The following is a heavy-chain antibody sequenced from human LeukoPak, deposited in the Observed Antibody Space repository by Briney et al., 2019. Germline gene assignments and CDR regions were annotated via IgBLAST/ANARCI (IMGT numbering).Heavy chain of an antibody. CDR2: IIPILGIA. D-gene: IGHD2-8*01. CDR3: ARDLGDIVLIPDY. CDR1: GGTFSSYA. V-gene: IGHV1-69*04. J-gene: IGHJ4*02. Sequence: GASVKVSCKASGGTFSSYAISWVRQAPGQGLEWMGRIIPILGIANYAQKFQGRVTITADKSTSTAYMELSSLRSEDTAVYYCARDLGDIVLIPDYWGQGTLVTVSS.